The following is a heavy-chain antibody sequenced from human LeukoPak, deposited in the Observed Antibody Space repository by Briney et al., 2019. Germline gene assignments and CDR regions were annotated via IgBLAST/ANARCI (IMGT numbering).Heavy chain of an antibody. CDR2: IYPGDSDT. D-gene: IGHD2-15*01. CDR3: ARPQIGYCSGGSCGDAFDI. V-gene: IGHV5-51*01. J-gene: IGHJ3*02. Sequence: GESLKISCKGSGYSFTSSWIGWVRQMPGKGLEWMGIIYPGDSDTRYSPSFQGQVTISADKSISTAYLQWSSLKASDTAMHYCARPQIGYCSGGSCGDAFDIWGQGTMVTVSS. CDR1: GYSFTSSW.